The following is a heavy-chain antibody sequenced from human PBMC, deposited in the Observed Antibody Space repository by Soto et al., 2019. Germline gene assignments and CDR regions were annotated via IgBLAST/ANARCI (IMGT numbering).Heavy chain of an antibody. CDR1: GFTFSSYG. D-gene: IGHD1-1*01. CDR2: ISYDGSNK. J-gene: IGHJ6*02. CDR3: AGSYKGGTTHHYYYGMDV. V-gene: IGHV3-30*03. Sequence: PGGSLRLSCAASGFTFSSYGMHWVRQAPGKGLEWVAVISYDGSNKYYADSVKGRFTISRDNSKNTLYLQMNSLRAEDTAVYYCAGSYKGGTTHHYYYGMDVWGQGTTVTVSS.